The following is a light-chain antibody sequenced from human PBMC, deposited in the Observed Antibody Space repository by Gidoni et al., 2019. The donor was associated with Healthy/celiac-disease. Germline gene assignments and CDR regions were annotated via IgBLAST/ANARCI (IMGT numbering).Light chain of an antibody. Sequence: EIVLTQSPGNLSLSPGERATLSCRASQSVSSSYLAWYQQKPGQAPRLLIYGASSRATGIPDRFSGSGSGTDFTLTISSLEPEDFAVYYCQQYGSSPKTFXXXTKVEIK. CDR2: GAS. CDR1: QSVSSSY. CDR3: QQYGSSPKT. V-gene: IGKV3-20*01. J-gene: IGKJ1*01.